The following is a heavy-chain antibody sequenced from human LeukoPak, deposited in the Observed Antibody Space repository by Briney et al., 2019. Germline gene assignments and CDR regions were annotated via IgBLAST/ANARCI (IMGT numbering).Heavy chain of an antibody. CDR2: IYYSGST. J-gene: IGHJ2*01. Sequence: PSETLSLTCTVSGGSISSYYWSWIRQPPGKGLEWIGYIYYSGSTNYNPSLKSRVTISVDTSKNQFSLKLSSVTAADTAVYYCARDRMIVPSGGFDLWGRGTLVTVSS. CDR1: GGSISSYY. V-gene: IGHV4-59*01. D-gene: IGHD3-22*01. CDR3: ARDRMIVPSGGFDL.